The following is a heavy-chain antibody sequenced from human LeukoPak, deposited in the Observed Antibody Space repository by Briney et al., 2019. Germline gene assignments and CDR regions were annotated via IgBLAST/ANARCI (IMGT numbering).Heavy chain of an antibody. D-gene: IGHD3-22*01. Sequence: GGSLRLSCAASGFAFGSYAMSWVRQAPGKGLEWVSSLSASGANIHYTDSVKGRFAISRDNSKNTLYLQMNSLRAEDTALYYCAKVGDYYERGVYSWESSFASGGREPLVTVSS. CDR1: GFAFGSYA. CDR2: LSASGANI. J-gene: IGHJ4*02. CDR3: AKVGDYYERGVYSWESSFAS. V-gene: IGHV3-23*01.